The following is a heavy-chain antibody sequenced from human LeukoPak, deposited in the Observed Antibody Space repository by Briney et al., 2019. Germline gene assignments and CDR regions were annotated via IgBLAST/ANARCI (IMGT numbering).Heavy chain of an antibody. CDR3: DRGLDY. V-gene: IGHV3-48*01. Sequence: PGGSLRLSCAASGFTFSSYGMHWVRQAPGKGLEWVSYISSSSSTIYYADSVKGRFTISRDNAKNSLYLQMNSLRAEDTAVYYCDRGLDYWGQGTLVTVSS. CDR2: ISSSSSTI. J-gene: IGHJ4*02. CDR1: GFTFSSYG. D-gene: IGHD3-10*01.